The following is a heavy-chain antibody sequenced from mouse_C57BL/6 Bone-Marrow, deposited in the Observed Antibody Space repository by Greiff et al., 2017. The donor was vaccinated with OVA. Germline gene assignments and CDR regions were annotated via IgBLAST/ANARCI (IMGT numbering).Heavy chain of an antibody. J-gene: IGHJ3*01. CDR3: ARRIYYDYDGFAY. Sequence: VQLQQSGPELVKPGASVKISCKASGYAFSSSWMNWVKQRPGKGLEWIGRIYPGDGDTNYNGKFKGKATLTADKSSSTAYMQLSSLTSEDSAVYFCARRIYYDYDGFAYWGQGTLVTVSA. V-gene: IGHV1-82*01. CDR1: GYAFSSSW. D-gene: IGHD2-4*01. CDR2: IYPGDGDT.